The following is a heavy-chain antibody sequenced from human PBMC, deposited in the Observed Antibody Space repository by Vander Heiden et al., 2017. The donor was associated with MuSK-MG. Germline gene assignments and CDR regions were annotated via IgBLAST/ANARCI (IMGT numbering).Heavy chain of an antibody. CDR1: GFTFSSYA. CDR2: ISDDGSNK. J-gene: IGHJ4*02. CDR3: SAYGDYKGDD. D-gene: IGHD4-17*01. Sequence: QVQLVESGGGVVQPGRSLRLSCAASGFTFSSYAMHWVRQAPGKGLEWVAVISDDGSNKYYADSVKGRFTISRDNSKNTLYLQMNSLRAEDTAVYYGSAYGDYKGDDGGQGTLVTVSS. V-gene: IGHV3-30*04.